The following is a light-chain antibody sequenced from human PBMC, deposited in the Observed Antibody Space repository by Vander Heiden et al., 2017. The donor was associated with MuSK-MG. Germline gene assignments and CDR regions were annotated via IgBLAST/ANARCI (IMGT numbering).Light chain of an antibody. V-gene: IGKV1-39*01. Sequence: DIQMTQSPSSLSASVGDRVTVTCRASQFISNYLNWYRQKPGKAPKLLIYAASNLQSGVPSRFRGRGSGANFTLTIRKLQAEDFATLYCSQGYNSPSYTFGQGTKLEIK. CDR2: AAS. CDR1: QFISNY. J-gene: IGKJ2*01. CDR3: SQGYNSPSYT.